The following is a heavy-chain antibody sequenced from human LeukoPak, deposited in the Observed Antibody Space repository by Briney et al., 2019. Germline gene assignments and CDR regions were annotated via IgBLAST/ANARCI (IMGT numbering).Heavy chain of an antibody. CDR3: AREEVGSSSWYLVGRYFDL. CDR2: IYTSGST. J-gene: IGHJ2*01. Sequence: SETLSLTCTVSGGSISSYYWSWIRQPAGKGLEWIGRIYTSGSTNYNSSLKSRVTMSVDTSKNQFSLKLSSVTAADTAVYYCAREEVGSSSWYLVGRYFDLWGRGTLVTVSS. V-gene: IGHV4-4*07. D-gene: IGHD6-13*01. CDR1: GGSISSYY.